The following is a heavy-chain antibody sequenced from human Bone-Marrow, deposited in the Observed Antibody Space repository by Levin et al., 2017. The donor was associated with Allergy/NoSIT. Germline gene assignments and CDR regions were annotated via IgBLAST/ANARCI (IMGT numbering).Heavy chain of an antibody. CDR3: ARAGAYCSSTSCYSWHNWFDP. J-gene: IGHJ5*02. D-gene: IGHD2-2*01. CDR1: GGSLSSGSYY. Sequence: SQTLSLTCTVSGGSLSSGSYYWSWIRQPPGKGLEWIGYIYYSGSTNYNPSLKSRVTISVDTSKNQFSLKLSSVTAADTAVYYCARAGAYCSSTSCYSWHNWFDPWGQGTLVTVSS. CDR2: IYYSGST. V-gene: IGHV4-61*01.